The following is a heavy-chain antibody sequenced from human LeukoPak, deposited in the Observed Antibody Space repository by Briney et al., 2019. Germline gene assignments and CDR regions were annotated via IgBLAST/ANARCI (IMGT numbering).Heavy chain of an antibody. J-gene: IGHJ4*02. CDR2: ITTRSDYT. D-gene: IGHD3-9*01. V-gene: IGHV3-21*01. Sequence: PGGSLRLSCAAFGFTLDSYSMTWVRQAPGKGLEWISSITTRSDYTYYTDSVEGRFTISRDDAKNSLFLQMNSLRVEDTAIYYCARGGTGSENDYWGQGILVTVSS. CDR1: GFTLDSYS. CDR3: ARGGTGSENDY.